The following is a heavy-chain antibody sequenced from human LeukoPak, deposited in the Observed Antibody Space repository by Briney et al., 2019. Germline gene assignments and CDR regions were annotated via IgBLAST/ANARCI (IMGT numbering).Heavy chain of an antibody. V-gene: IGHV4-34*01. CDR2: INHSGST. CDR1: GGSFSGYY. J-gene: IGHJ4*02. CDR3: AREIVVVPAATMRGRMGRYYFDY. Sequence: TSETLSLTCAVYGGSFSGYYWSWIRQPPGKGLEWIGEINHSGSTNYNPSLKGRVTISVDTSKNQFSLKLSSVTAADTAVYYCAREIVVVPAATMRGRMGRYYFDYWGQGTLVTVSS. D-gene: IGHD2-2*01.